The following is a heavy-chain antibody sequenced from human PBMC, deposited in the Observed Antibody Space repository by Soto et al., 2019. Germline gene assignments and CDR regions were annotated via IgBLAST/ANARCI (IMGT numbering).Heavy chain of an antibody. V-gene: IGHV1-8*01. J-gene: IGHJ4*02. D-gene: IGHD6-13*01. Sequence: ASVKDSCKASGYTFTSYDINWVRQATGQGLEWMGWMNPNSGNTGYAQKFQGRVTMTRNTSISTAYMELSSLRSEDTAVYYCARVSSSWNPYFDYWGQGTLVTVSS. CDR1: GYTFTSYD. CDR3: ARVSSSWNPYFDY. CDR2: MNPNSGNT.